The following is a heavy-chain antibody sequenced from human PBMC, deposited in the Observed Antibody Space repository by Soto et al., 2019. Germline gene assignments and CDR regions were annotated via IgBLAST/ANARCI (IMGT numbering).Heavy chain of an antibody. Sequence: QVQLVQSGAEVKKPGASVKVSCKASGYTFTSYGISWVRQAPGQGLEWMGWISAYNGNTNYAQKLQGRVTMTTDTSTSTAYMELRSLRSDDTAVYYCPRDSGYDYVWGSYRYTENWFDPWGQGTLVTVSS. D-gene: IGHD3-16*02. V-gene: IGHV1-18*01. J-gene: IGHJ5*02. CDR2: ISAYNGNT. CDR1: GYTFTSYG. CDR3: PRDSGYDYVWGSYRYTENWFDP.